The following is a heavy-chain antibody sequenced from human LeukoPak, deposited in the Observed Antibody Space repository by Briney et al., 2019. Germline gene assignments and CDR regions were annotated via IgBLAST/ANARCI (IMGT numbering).Heavy chain of an antibody. V-gene: IGHV4-59*01. CDR1: GGSISDYY. CDR2: TYGSGSA. J-gene: IGHJ5*02. CDR3: ARAGWFGELAAPFDP. Sequence: PSETLSLTCTVSGGSISDYYWSWIRQPPGKGLEWIGYTYGSGSANYNPSLKSRVTISVDTSKNQFSLKLSSVTAADTAVYYCARAGWFGELAAPFDPWGQGTLVTVSS. D-gene: IGHD3-10*01.